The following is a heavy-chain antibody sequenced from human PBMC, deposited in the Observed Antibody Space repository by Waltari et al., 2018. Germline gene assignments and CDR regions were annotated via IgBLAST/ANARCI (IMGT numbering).Heavy chain of an antibody. Sequence: EVQLVESGGDLVKPGGSLRLSCSTSGFLFSGWSMGWVRQAPGKGRQWVSSISVSGNFLYYADSVKGRFTISRDNAKNSVYLQMTSLRVDDTATYYCVKGLEVAHSWGLGTLVTVSS. CDR3: VKGLEVAHS. V-gene: IGHV3-21*02. J-gene: IGHJ5*02. CDR1: GFLFSGWS. D-gene: IGHD2-8*02. CDR2: ISVSGNFL.